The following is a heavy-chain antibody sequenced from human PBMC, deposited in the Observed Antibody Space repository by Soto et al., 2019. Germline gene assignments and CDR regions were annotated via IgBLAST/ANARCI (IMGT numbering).Heavy chain of an antibody. Sequence: QVQLVQSGAEVKKPRSSVKVSCKASGGTFSSYAISWVRQAPGQGLEWMGGIIPIFGTANYAQKFQGRVTITADKSTSTAYMELSSLRSEDTAVYYCALRVRSYPADAFDYWGQGTLVTVSS. CDR1: GGTFSSYA. CDR2: IIPIFGTA. V-gene: IGHV1-69*06. CDR3: ALRVRSYPADAFDY. D-gene: IGHD1-26*01. J-gene: IGHJ4*02.